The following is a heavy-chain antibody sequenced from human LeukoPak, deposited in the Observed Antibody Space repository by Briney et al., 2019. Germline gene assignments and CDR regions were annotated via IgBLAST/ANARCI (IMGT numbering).Heavy chain of an antibody. Sequence: SETLSLTCTVSGGSIRSSNYYWGWIRQPPGRGLEWIGITYYSGSTYYNPSLKSRVTISVDTSKNQISLKLNSVTAADTAVYYCARSLAGPRARPSDYWGQGILVTVSS. CDR2: TYYSGST. J-gene: IGHJ4*02. CDR1: GGSIRSSNYY. D-gene: IGHD6-19*01. V-gene: IGHV4-39*01. CDR3: ARSLAGPRARPSDY.